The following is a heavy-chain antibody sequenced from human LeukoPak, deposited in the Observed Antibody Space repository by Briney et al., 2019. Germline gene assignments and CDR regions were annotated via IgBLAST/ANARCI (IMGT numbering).Heavy chain of an antibody. CDR3: ARASSGYWSGVQFDY. Sequence: SETLSLTCTVSGGSISSGGYYWSWIRQHPGKGLEWIGYIYYSGSTYYNPSLKSRVTISVDTSKNQFSLKLSSVTAADTAVYYCARASSGYWSGVQFDYWGQGTLVTVSS. V-gene: IGHV4-31*03. D-gene: IGHD3-22*01. CDR2: IYYSGST. CDR1: GGSISSGGYY. J-gene: IGHJ4*02.